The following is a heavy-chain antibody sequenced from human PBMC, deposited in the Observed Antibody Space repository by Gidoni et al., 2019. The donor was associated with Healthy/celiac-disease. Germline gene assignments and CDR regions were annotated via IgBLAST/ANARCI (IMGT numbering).Heavy chain of an antibody. CDR2: IYSGGST. V-gene: IGHV3-53*01. CDR1: GFTVSSNY. D-gene: IGHD4-17*01. CDR3: ARGGGPTVTTGDY. Sequence: EVQLVESGGGLIQPGGSLRLSCAASGFTVSSNYMSWVRQAPGKGLAWVSVIYSGGSTYYADSVKGRFTISRDNSKNTLYLQMNSLRAEDTAVYYCARGGGPTVTTGDYWGQGTLVTVSS. J-gene: IGHJ4*02.